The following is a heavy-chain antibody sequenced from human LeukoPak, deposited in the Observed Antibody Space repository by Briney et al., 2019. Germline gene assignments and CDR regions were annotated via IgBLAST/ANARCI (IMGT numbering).Heavy chain of an antibody. CDR1: GGSISSYY. Sequence: PSETLSLTRTVSGGSISSYYWRWIRQLPGKGLEWIGYIYYSGSTNYNPSLKSRVTMSVDTSKNQFSLKLSSVTAADTAVYYCARVNIVVVPAATNWFDPWGQGTLVTVSS. CDR3: ARVNIVVVPAATNWFDP. V-gene: IGHV4-59*01. J-gene: IGHJ5*02. D-gene: IGHD2-2*01. CDR2: IYYSGST.